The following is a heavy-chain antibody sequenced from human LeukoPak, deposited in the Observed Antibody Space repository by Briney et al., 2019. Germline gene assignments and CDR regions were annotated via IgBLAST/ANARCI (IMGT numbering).Heavy chain of an antibody. J-gene: IGHJ4*02. D-gene: IGHD5-12*01. Sequence: GGSLRLSCAASGFTFSSYWMHWVRQAPGKGLVWVSRINSDGSSTSYADSVKGRFTISRDNAKNTLYLQMNSLRAEDTAVYYCARNPIVANYFDYWGQGTLVTVSS. CDR3: ARNPIVANYFDY. CDR2: INSDGSST. CDR1: GFTFSSYW. V-gene: IGHV3-74*01.